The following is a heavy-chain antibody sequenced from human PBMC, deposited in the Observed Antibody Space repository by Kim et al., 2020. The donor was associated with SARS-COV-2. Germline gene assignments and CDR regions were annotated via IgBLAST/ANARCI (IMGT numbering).Heavy chain of an antibody. V-gene: IGHV3-11*04. CDR1: GFDFSHSY. CDR3: AGARWDGNGYPLFDA. D-gene: IGHD1-26*01. J-gene: IGHJ3*01. CDR2: IRHTSKTI. Sequence: GGSLRLSCEASGFDFSHSYMNWIRQTPGKGLEWLSYIRHTSKTIYYADSARGRFTISRDNARNSVSLQMDSLRAEDTAVYYCAGARWDGNGYPLFDARG.